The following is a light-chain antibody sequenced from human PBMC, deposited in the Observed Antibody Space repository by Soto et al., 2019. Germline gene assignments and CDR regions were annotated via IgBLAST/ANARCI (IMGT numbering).Light chain of an antibody. CDR1: RSVGTYS. V-gene: IGKV3-20*01. Sequence: EIVLTQSPGTLSLSPGERATLSCRASRSVGTYSLAWYQQKPGQAPRVLISGASTRATGIPDRFSGSGSGTDFTLTISRLEPEDVAVYYCQHYGDSLFTFGPGTKVEFK. CDR3: QHYGDSLFT. CDR2: GAS. J-gene: IGKJ3*01.